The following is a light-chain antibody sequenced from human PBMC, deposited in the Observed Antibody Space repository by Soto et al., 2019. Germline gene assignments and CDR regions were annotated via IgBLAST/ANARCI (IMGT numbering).Light chain of an antibody. V-gene: IGKV3D-15*01. CDR2: GAS. CDR3: QQYFNWRYT. J-gene: IGKJ2*01. Sequence: EIVMTQSPGTLSVSPGERATLSCRASQSITSNLAWYQQKPGQAPRLLIYGASTRATGIPARFSGSGSGTEFTLTISSLQSHDFAVYYCQQYFNWRYTFGQGTRLEIK. CDR1: QSITSN.